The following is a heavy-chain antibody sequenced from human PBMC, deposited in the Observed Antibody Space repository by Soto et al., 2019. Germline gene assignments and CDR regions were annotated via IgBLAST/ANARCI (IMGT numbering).Heavy chain of an antibody. CDR2: INPNSGGT. CDR3: ARDNSSGWPGYYYYYYGMDV. Sequence: ASVKVSCKASGYTFTGYYMHWVRQAPGQGLEWMGWINPNSGGTNYAQKFQGWVTMTRDTSISTAYMELSRLRSDDTAVYSCARDNSSGWPGYYYYYYGMDVWGQGTTVTVSS. J-gene: IGHJ6*02. D-gene: IGHD6-19*01. V-gene: IGHV1-2*04. CDR1: GYTFTGYY.